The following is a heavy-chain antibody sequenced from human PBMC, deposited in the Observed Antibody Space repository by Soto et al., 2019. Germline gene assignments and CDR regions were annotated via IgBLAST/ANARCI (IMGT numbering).Heavy chain of an antibody. Sequence: GGSLRLSCAASGFSFGSYALSWVRQAPGKGLEWVSTISGSDGKTFYADSVKGRFSISRDTSQSTLYLQMNSLRAEDTAVYYCAKGYYGSGRDYYYGMDVWGQGTTVTVSS. CDR3: AKGYYGSGRDYYYGMDV. V-gene: IGHV3-23*01. J-gene: IGHJ6*02. D-gene: IGHD3-10*01. CDR1: GFSFGSYA. CDR2: ISGSDGKT.